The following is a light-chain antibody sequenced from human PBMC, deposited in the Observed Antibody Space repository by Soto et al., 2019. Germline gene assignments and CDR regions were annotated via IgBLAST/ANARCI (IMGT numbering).Light chain of an antibody. CDR2: EVN. CDR1: SSDVGGYNY. Sequence: QSALTQPASVSGSPGQSITLSCTGTSSDVGGYNYVSWYQQYPGKAPKVMIYEVNNRPSGVSNRFSGSKSGNTASLTISGLQAEDEADYYCCSYAGAYTVIFGGGTKLTVL. CDR3: CSYAGAYTVI. V-gene: IGLV2-14*01. J-gene: IGLJ2*01.